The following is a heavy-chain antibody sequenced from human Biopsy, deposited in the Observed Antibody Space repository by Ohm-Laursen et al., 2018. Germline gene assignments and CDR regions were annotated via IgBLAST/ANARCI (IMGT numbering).Heavy chain of an antibody. Sequence: ETLSLTWTVSGGSISGYHWSWIRKSPGKGLEWLAYISSTGGITSNPSLNGRATMSLDPSKNQFSLRLIYVTAADTAVYYCARMPHFDYWGQGILVTVSS. D-gene: IGHD2-2*01. CDR2: ISSTGGI. CDR1: GGSISGYH. V-gene: IGHV4-59*01. J-gene: IGHJ4*02. CDR3: ARMPHFDY.